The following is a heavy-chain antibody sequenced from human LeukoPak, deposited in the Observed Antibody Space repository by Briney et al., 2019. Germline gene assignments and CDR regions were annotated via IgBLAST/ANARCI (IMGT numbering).Heavy chain of an antibody. CDR2: IIPILGTA. Sequence: ASVKVSCKASGGTFSSYAISWVRQAPGQGLEWMGGIIPILGTANYAQKFQGRVTITADESTSTAYMELSSLRSEDTAVYYCARDRDSGYDLGFDYWGQGTLVTVSS. D-gene: IGHD5-12*01. J-gene: IGHJ4*02. CDR3: ARDRDSGYDLGFDY. CDR1: GGTFSSYA. V-gene: IGHV1-69*13.